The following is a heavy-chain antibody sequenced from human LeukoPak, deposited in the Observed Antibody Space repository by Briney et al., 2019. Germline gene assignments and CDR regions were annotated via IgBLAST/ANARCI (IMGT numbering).Heavy chain of an antibody. V-gene: IGHV4-39*01. CDR1: SASITSSPYF. J-gene: IGHJ4*02. Sequence: SETLSLTCTVSSASITSSPYFWGWIRQSPGKGLEWIGSISYSGTTYYNPSLKSRVTISVDTSKNQFSLKLNSVTVADTAVFYCAANSADYNTLGSSYKVWGQGTLVTVSS. CDR2: ISYSGTT. CDR3: AANSADYNTLGSSYKV. D-gene: IGHD3-10*01.